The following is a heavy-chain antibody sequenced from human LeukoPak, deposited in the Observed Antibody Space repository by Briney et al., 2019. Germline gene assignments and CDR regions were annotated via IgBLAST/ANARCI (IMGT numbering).Heavy chain of an antibody. CDR1: GGSISSYY. D-gene: IGHD6-13*01. CDR3: ARDLGLQSSSWPPFNHYYMDV. J-gene: IGHJ6*03. V-gene: IGHV4-4*07. Sequence: SETLSLTCTVSGGSISSYYWSWIRQPAGKGLEWIGRIYTSGSTNYNPSLKSRVTMSVDTSKNQFSLKLSSVTAADTAVYYCARDLGLQSSSWPPFNHYYMDVWGKGTTVTVSS. CDR2: IYTSGST.